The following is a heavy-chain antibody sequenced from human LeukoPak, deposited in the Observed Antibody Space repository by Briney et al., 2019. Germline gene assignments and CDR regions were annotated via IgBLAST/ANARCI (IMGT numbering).Heavy chain of an antibody. Sequence: TGGSRSLSCAASGFSFTLYSVEWVRQAPGRGREWVSSVGSSGSYIYYADSGKGRFTISRDNAKNSLYLQMNSLRDEDTAVYYCARDSPHEGILWWSIDYWGQGTLATVSS. J-gene: IGHJ4*02. CDR1: GFSFTLYS. D-gene: IGHD2-21*01. CDR2: VGSSGSYI. CDR3: ARDSPHEGILWWSIDY. V-gene: IGHV3-21*01.